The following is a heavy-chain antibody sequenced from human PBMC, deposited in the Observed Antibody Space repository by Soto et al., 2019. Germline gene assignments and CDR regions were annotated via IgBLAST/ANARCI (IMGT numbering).Heavy chain of an antibody. V-gene: IGHV5-51*01. J-gene: IGHJ6*02. D-gene: IGHD6-13*01. CDR3: ARGLSSIWYYSGMDV. CDR2: IYLGDSDT. CDR1: GYSFTSYW. Sequence: GSLKISCKGSGYSFTSYWIGWVRQMPGKGLEWMGIIYLGDSDTRYSPSFQGQVTISADKSISTAYLQWSSLKASDTAMYYCARGLSSIWYYSGMDVWGQGTTVTVSS.